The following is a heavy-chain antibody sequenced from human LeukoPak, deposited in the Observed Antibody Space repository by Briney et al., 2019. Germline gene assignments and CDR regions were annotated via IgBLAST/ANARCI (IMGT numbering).Heavy chain of an antibody. CDR3: ARHAGAGFDY. J-gene: IGHJ4*02. V-gene: IGHV4-39*01. CDR2: IFYSGST. D-gene: IGHD6-19*01. CDR1: GGSISSSSYH. Sequence: SETLSLTCTVSGGSISSSSYHWGWIRQPPGKGLEWIGSIFYSGSTYYNPSLKSRVTISVDTSKRQFSLNLRSVTAADTAVYYCARHAGAGFDYWGQGTLVTVSS.